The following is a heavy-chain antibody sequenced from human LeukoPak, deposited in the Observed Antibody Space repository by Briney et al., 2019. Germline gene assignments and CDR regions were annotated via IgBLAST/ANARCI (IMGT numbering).Heavy chain of an antibody. Sequence: ASVKVSCKASGYTFTSYDINWVRQATGQGLEWMGWMNPNSGNTGYAQKFQGRVTMTRNTSISTAYMELSSLRSEDTAVYYCARTRLGYCSGGSCYGYFQHWGQGTLVTVSS. CDR2: MNPNSGNT. CDR3: ARTRLGYCSGGSCYGYFQH. D-gene: IGHD2-15*01. J-gene: IGHJ1*01. V-gene: IGHV1-8*02. CDR1: GYTFTSYD.